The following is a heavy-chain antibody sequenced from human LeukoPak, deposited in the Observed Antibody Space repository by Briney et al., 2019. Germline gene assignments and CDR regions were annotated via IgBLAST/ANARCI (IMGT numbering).Heavy chain of an antibody. V-gene: IGHV5-51*01. J-gene: IGHJ3*02. CDR1: GYSFTSYW. CDR3: ARSRSDIVVVPAAIDAFDI. Sequence: GESLKISCKAFGYSFTSYWIAWVRQMPGKGLEWMGIIYPGDSDTRYSPSFQGQVTISADKSISTAYLQWSSLKASDTAMYYCARSRSDIVVVPAAIDAFDIWGQGTMVTVSS. D-gene: IGHD2-2*01. CDR2: IYPGDSDT.